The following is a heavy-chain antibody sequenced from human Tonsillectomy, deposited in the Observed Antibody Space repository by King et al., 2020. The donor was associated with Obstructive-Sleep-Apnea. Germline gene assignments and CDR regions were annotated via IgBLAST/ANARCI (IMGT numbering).Heavy chain of an antibody. CDR1: GFTFSSYA. J-gene: IGHJ6*02. D-gene: IGHD2-15*01. V-gene: IGHV3-23*04. CDR2: ISGSGGST. CDR3: AKATPIYCSGGSCYRTAYYYYYGMDV. Sequence: EVQLVESGGGLVQPGGSLRLSCAASGFTFSSYAMSWVRQAPGKGLEWVSAISGSGGSTYYADSVKGRCTISRDNSKNTLYLKMNSLRAEDTAVYYCAKATPIYCSGGSCYRTAYYYYYGMDVWGQGTTVTVSS.